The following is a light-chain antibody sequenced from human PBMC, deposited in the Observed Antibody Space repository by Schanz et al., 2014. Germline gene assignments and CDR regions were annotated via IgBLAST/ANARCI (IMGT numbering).Light chain of an antibody. CDR1: SSNIGSNY. Sequence: QSVLTQPPSASGTPGQRVTISCSGSSSNIGSNYVYWYQQLPGTAPKLLIYRNNQRPSGVPDRFSGSKSGTSASLAISGLQSEDEADYYCAAWDDSLSGWLFGGGTKLTVL. J-gene: IGLJ3*02. V-gene: IGLV1-47*01. CDR2: RNN. CDR3: AAWDDSLSGWL.